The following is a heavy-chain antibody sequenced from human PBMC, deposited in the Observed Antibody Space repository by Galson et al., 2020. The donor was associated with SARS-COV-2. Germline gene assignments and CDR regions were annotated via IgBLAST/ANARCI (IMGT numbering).Heavy chain of an antibody. V-gene: IGHV4-30-2*01. CDR1: GTSISSGSYS. CDR3: ARLHYGEYAPEAFDI. Sequence: PSETMSLTCAVSGTSISSGSYSWNWIRQPPGKGLVWIGYISHSGGTYYNPSLKSRVTISGDRSKNQSSLRLSSVTAADTAVYYCARLHYGEYAPEAFDIWGPGTRVTVAS. J-gene: IGHJ3*02. D-gene: IGHD4-17*01. CDR2: ISHSGGT.